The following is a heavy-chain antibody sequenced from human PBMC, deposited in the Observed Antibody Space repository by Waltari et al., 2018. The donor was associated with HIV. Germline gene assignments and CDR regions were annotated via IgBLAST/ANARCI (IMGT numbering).Heavy chain of an antibody. J-gene: IGHJ4*02. CDR3: GGIPGGY. Sequence: EVQLVESGGGLVQPGGHGHDCCAAPGFTFSSAAIRWVRQGSGKGLGWVGRIRSKANSYATAYAASVKGRFTISRDDSKNTAYLQMNSLKTEDTAVYYCGGIPGGYWGQGTLVTVSS. CDR1: GFTFSSAA. V-gene: IGHV3-73*01. D-gene: IGHD3-16*01. CDR2: IRSKANSYAT.